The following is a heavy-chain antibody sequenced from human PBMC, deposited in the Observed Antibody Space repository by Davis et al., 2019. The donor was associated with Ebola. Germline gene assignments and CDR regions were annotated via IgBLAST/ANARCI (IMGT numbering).Heavy chain of an antibody. J-gene: IGHJ6*02. CDR1: GYSFTSYW. D-gene: IGHD4-11*01. CDR2: IYPGDSDT. CDR3: ARHGGNYNYYYGMDV. Sequence: GGSLRLSCKGSGYSFTSYWIGWVRQMPGKGLEWMGIIYPGDSDTRYSPSFQGQVTISADKSISTAYLQWSSLKASDTAMYYCARHGGNYNYYYGMDVWGQGTTVTVSS. V-gene: IGHV5-51*01.